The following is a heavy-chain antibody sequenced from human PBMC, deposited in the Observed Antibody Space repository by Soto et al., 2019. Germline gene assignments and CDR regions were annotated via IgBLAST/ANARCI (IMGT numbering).Heavy chain of an antibody. CDR2: INPNSGGT. J-gene: IGHJ4*02. CDR3: ASVVSAHSRGYYDVGYYFYY. D-gene: IGHD3-22*01. CDR1: GYTLTGYY. Sequence: ASVKVSCKASGYTLTGYYMHWERQAPGQGLEWMGWINPNSGGTNYAQKFHGRFNMTRDNTISPAYMELNRLSSEDTTVYYCASVVSAHSRGYYDVGYYFYYWGQGTLVTVSS. V-gene: IGHV1-2*02.